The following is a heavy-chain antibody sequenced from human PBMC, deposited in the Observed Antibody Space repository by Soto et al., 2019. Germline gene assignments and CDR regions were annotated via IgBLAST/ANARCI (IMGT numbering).Heavy chain of an antibody. CDR2: ISGSDDST. J-gene: IGHJ6*03. CDR1: EFTFADYA. Sequence: EVQLLESGGGLVQPGGSLRLSCAASEFTFADYAMTWVRQAPGKGLEWVSAISGSDDSTYYADCVKGRFTISRDNSKNTLFLQMNSLGVEDTAVYYCAKVIVVVPAVNNYYMDVWGKGTTVTVSS. CDR3: AKVIVVVPAVNNYYMDV. D-gene: IGHD2-2*01. V-gene: IGHV3-23*01.